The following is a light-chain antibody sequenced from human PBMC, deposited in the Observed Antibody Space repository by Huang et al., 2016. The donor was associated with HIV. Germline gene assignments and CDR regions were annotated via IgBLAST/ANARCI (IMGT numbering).Light chain of an antibody. CDR3: QQSSSPPPT. V-gene: IGKV1-39*01. J-gene: IGKJ3*01. CDR1: QSVTKY. Sequence: DIQMTQSPSSLSASVGDRVTITCRATQSVTKYLNWYQQKPGKAPKLLIYGASSLQTGVPSRFSGSGSGTDFTLTISSLQPEDVATYYCQQSSSPPPTFGPGTKVDI. CDR2: GAS.